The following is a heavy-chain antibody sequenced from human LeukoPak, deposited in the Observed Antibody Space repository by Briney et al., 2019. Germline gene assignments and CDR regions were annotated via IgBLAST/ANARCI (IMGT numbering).Heavy chain of an antibody. V-gene: IGHV4-34*01. CDR3: ARGPERDIVVVVAAGGFDY. J-gene: IGHJ4*02. CDR1: RGSFSVYY. CDR2: TNPSAST. Sequence: PSETLSLTCALYRGSFSVYYWSWIRQPPGKGLEWIGETNPSASTTYNLSLKSRVTISVDTSKNQFSLKLSSVTAADSAVYYCARGPERDIVVVVAAGGFDYWGQGTLVTVSS. D-gene: IGHD2-15*01.